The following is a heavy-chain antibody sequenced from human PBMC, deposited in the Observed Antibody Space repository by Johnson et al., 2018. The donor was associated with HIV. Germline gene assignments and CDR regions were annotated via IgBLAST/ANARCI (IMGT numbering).Heavy chain of an antibody. CDR3: ARGRDSSGFNDAFDI. V-gene: IGHV3-13*01. CDR1: GFSFDDDA. Sequence: MQLVESGGGVVRPGGSLRFSCAASGFSFDDDAMHWVRQPPGKGLEWVSAIGTAGDTYYPGSVKGRFTISRENAKNSLYLQMNSLRAGDTAVYYCARGRDSSGFNDAFDIWGQGTMVTVSS. D-gene: IGHD3-22*01. CDR2: IGTAGDT. J-gene: IGHJ3*02.